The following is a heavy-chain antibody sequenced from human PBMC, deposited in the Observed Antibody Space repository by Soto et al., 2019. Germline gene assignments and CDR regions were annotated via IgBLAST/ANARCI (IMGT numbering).Heavy chain of an antibody. D-gene: IGHD6-13*01. V-gene: IGHV3-30*18. CDR1: GFTFSSYG. CDR3: AKDKDWGSSSSWARYYYYYYGIDV. J-gene: IGHJ6*02. CDR2: ISYDGSNK. Sequence: GGSLRLSCAASGFTFSSYGMHWVRQAPGKGLEWVAVISYDGSNKYYADSVKGRFTISRDNSKNTLYLQMNSLRAEDTAVYYCAKDKDWGSSSSWARYYYYYYGIDVWGQGTTVTVSS.